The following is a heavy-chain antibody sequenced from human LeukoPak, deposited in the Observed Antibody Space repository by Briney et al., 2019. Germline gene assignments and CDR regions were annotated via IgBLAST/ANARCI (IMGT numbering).Heavy chain of an antibody. CDR2: INHSGSL. D-gene: IGHD6-13*01. CDR3: ARGRRGSSSWYYYYYMDV. J-gene: IGHJ6*03. V-gene: IGHV4-34*01. CDR1: GGYFSGYY. Sequence: PSETLSLTCAVHGGYFSGYYWSWVRQPPGKGLERIGEINHSGSLNYNPSLKSRVTISVDTSTNQFSLKLSSVAAADTAVYYCARGRRGSSSWYYYYYMDVWGKGTTVTVSS.